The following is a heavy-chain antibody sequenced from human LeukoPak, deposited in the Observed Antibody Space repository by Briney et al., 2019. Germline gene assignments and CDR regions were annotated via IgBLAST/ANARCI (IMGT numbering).Heavy chain of an antibody. CDR1: GGSFSGYY. V-gene: IGHV4-34*01. CDR3: ARGHPGYSSGPTG. CDR2: INHSGST. D-gene: IGHD6-19*01. Sequence: SETLSLTCAVYGGSFSGYYWSWIRQPPGKGLGWIGEINHSGSTNYNPSLKSRVTISVDTSKNQFSLKLSSVTAADTAVYYCARGHPGYSSGPTGWGQGTLVTVSS. J-gene: IGHJ4*02.